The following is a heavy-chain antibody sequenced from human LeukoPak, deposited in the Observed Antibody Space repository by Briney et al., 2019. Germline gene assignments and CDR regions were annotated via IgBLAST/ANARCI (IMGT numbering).Heavy chain of an antibody. V-gene: IGHV4-39*01. CDR2: IYYSGST. D-gene: IGHD6-13*01. CDR1: GGSISSSSYD. CDR3: ASRGSSSWPSTFDY. J-gene: IGHJ4*02. Sequence: IPSETLSLTCTISGGSISSSSYDWGWIRQPPGKGLEWIGSIYYSGSTYYNPSLKSRVTISVDTSKNQFSLKLSSVTAADTAVYYCASRGSSSWPSTFDYWGQGTLVTVSS.